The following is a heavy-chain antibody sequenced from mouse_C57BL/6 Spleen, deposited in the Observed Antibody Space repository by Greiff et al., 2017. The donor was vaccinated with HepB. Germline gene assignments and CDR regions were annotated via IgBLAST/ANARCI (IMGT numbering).Heavy chain of an antibody. J-gene: IGHJ4*01. CDR3: ANNWDDYAMDY. CDR2: ISYDGSN. D-gene: IGHD4-1*01. Sequence: EVQLQQSGPGLVKPSQSLSLTCSVTGYSITSGYYWNWILQFPGNKLEWMGYISYDGSNNYNPSLKNRISITRDTSKNQFFLKLNSVTTEDTATYYCANNWDDYAMDYWGQGTSVTVSS. CDR1: GYSITSGYY. V-gene: IGHV3-6*01.